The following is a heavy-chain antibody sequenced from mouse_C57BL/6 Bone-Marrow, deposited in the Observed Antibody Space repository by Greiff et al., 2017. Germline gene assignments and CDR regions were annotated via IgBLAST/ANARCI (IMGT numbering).Heavy chain of an antibody. V-gene: IGHV1-55*01. CDR1: GYTFTSYW. D-gene: IGHD1-1*01. CDR3: ARLDPLLHYYGSSRSEV. J-gene: IGHJ1*03. CDR2: IYPGSGST. Sequence: VQLQQPGAELVKPGASVKMSCKASGYTFTSYWITWVKQRPGQGLEWIGDIYPGSGSTNYNEKFKSKATLTVDTSSSTAYMQLSSLTSEDSAVYYCARLDPLLHYYGSSRSEVWGTGTTVTVSS.